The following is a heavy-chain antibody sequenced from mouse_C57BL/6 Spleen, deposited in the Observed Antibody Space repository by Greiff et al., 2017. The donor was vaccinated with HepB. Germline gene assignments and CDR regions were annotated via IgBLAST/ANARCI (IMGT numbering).Heavy chain of an antibody. CDR3: ASFYSNYHELSMDY. CDR2: INYDGSST. CDR1: GFTFSDYY. D-gene: IGHD2-5*01. J-gene: IGHJ4*01. Sequence: EVMLVESEGGLVQPGSSMKLSCTASGFTFSDYYMAWVRQVPEKGLEWVANINYDGSSTYYLDSLKSRFIISRDNAKNILYLQMSSLKSEDTATYYCASFYSNYHELSMDYWGQGTSVTVSS. V-gene: IGHV5-16*01.